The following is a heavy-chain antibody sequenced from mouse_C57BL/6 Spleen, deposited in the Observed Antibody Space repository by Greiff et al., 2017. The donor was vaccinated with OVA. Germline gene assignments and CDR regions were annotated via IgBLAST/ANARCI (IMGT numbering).Heavy chain of an antibody. V-gene: IGHV1-64*01. CDR2: IHPNSGST. D-gene: IGHD2-5*01. J-gene: IGHJ4*01. CDR3: ARKVYYSNSMDY. Sequence: VQLQQPGAELVKPGASVKLSCKASGYTFTSYWMHWVKQRPGQGLEWIGMIHPNSGSTNYNEKFKSKATLTVDKSSSTAYMQLSSLTSEDSAVYYCARKVYYSNSMDYWGQGTSVTVSS. CDR1: GYTFTSYW.